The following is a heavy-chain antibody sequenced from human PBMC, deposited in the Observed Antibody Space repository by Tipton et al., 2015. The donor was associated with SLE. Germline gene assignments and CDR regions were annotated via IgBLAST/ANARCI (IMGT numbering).Heavy chain of an antibody. CDR1: GYTFTNYG. J-gene: IGHJ4*02. Sequence: SGAEVKVSCKASGYTFTNYGITWVRQAPGRGLEWVGWISAYNGNTDYAQKVQGRATMTTDTSTTTAYMELRSLTSDDTAVYYCARDVPVTAAATLDFWGLGTLVTVSS. V-gene: IGHV1-18*01. D-gene: IGHD6-13*01. CDR3: ARDVPVTAAATLDF. CDR2: ISAYNGNT.